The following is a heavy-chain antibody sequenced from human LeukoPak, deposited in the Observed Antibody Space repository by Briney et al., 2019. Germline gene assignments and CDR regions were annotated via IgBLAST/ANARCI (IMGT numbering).Heavy chain of an antibody. D-gene: IGHD1-26*01. CDR1: GFTFSSYA. J-gene: IGHJ4*02. CDR2: ISGSGGST. Sequence: QSGGSLRLSCAASGFTFSSYAMSWVRQAPGKGLEWVSAISGSGGSTYYADSVKGRFTISRDNSKNTLYLQMNSLRAEDTAVYYCAKDYARSGSYYGGDYWGQGTLVTVSS. CDR3: AKDYARSGSYYGGDY. V-gene: IGHV3-23*01.